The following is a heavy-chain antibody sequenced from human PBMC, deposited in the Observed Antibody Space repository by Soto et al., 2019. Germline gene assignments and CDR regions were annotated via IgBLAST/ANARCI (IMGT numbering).Heavy chain of an antibody. CDR1: GGTFSSYA. J-gene: IGHJ5*02. CDR3: AREGSSWSNGWFDP. D-gene: IGHD6-13*01. Sequence: QVQLVQSGAEVKKPGSSVKVSCKASGGTFSSYAISWVRQAPGQGLEWMGGIIPIFGTANYAQKFQGRVTITADESTSTVYMELSSLRSEDTAVYYCAREGSSWSNGWFDPWGQGTLVTVSS. CDR2: IIPIFGTA. V-gene: IGHV1-69*01.